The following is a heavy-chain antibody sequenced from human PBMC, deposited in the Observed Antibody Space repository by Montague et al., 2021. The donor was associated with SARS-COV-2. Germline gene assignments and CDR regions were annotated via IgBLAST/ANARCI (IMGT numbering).Heavy chain of an antibody. CDR1: GGSFSGYY. D-gene: IGHD3-9*01. Sequence: SETLSLTCAVYGGSFSGYYWTWIRQSPGQGLEWIAEINHSGTTNYNFNPSLSSRITISIATSKSQFSLTLSSVTAADTGVYYCARWDPPILTLIGLRGKSASDYWGQGTLVTISS. V-gene: IGHV4-34*01. CDR2: INHSGTT. J-gene: IGHJ4*02. CDR3: ARWDPPILTLIGLRGKSASDY.